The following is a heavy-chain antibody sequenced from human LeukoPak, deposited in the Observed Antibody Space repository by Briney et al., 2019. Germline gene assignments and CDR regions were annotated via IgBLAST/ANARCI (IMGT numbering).Heavy chain of an antibody. CDR2: INPNSGGT. D-gene: IGHD3-10*01. CDR3: ARDWSGGVWFGELLSHLTGFDY. Sequence: GASVKVSCKASGYTFTGYYMHWVRQAPGQGLEWMGWINPNSGGTNYAQKFQGRVTMTTDTSTSTAYMELRSLRSDDTAVYYCARDWSGGVWFGELLSHLTGFDYRGQGTLVTVSS. V-gene: IGHV1-2*02. J-gene: IGHJ4*02. CDR1: GYTFTGYY.